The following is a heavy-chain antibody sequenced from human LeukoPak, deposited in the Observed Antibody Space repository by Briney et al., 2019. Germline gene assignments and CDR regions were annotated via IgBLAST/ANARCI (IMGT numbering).Heavy chain of an antibody. CDR1: GGSISSYY. D-gene: IGHD1-1*01. CDR3: AREGTAGTNLNWFDP. Sequence: SSETLSLTCTVSGGSISSYYWSWIRQPPGKGLEWIGYIPYSGSTNFNPSLKSRVTISVDTSKNQFSLKLSSVTAADTAVYYCAREGTAGTNLNWFDPWGQGTLVTVSS. CDR2: IPYSGST. J-gene: IGHJ5*02. V-gene: IGHV4-59*01.